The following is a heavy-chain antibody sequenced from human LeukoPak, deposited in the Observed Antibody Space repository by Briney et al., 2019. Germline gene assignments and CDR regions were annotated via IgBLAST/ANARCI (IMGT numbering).Heavy chain of an antibody. CDR2: ITYDGINK. Sequence: GGSLRPSCAAPGFTLSSYAMPWGRQAPGKGLGWVAVITYDGINKYYADSVKARFTSYRDSSKNTLSLQMNSLRAEDPPVYYCARDYYDSSGYHYLDSSGQGTLVTVSS. CDR1: GFTLSSYA. V-gene: IGHV3-30-3*01. J-gene: IGHJ4*02. D-gene: IGHD3-22*01. CDR3: ARDYYDSSGYHYLDS.